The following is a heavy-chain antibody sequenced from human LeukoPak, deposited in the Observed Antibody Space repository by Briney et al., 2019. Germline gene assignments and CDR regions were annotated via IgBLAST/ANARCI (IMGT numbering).Heavy chain of an antibody. CDR1: GYTFTGYY. J-gene: IGHJ5*02. CDR2: INPNSGVT. CDR3: AREEGYCSSTSCYNWFDP. D-gene: IGHD2-2*01. V-gene: IGHV1-2*02. Sequence: GASVKVSCKASGYTFTGYYMHWVRQAPGQGLEWMGWINPNSGVTNYAQKFQGRVTMTRDTSISTAYMELSRLRSDDTAVYYCAREEGYCSSTSCYNWFDPWGQGTLVTVSS.